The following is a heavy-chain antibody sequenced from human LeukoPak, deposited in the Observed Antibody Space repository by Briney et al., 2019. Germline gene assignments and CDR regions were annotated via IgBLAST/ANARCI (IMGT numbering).Heavy chain of an antibody. D-gene: IGHD3-3*01. V-gene: IGHV1-18*01. CDR2: ISAYNGNT. CDR1: GYTFTSYG. Sequence: ASVKVSCKASGYTFTSYGISWVRQAPGQGLEWMGWISAYNGNTNYAQKLQGRVTMTTDTSTSTAYMELRSLRSDDTAVYYCARDPPVTIFGVVLNSNYYGMDVWGQGTTVTVS. J-gene: IGHJ6*02. CDR3: ARDPPVTIFGVVLNSNYYGMDV.